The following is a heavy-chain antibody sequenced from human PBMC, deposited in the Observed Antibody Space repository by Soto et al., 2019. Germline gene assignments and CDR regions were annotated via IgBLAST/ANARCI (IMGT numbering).Heavy chain of an antibody. CDR1: GFTFSSYW. CDR2: IKQDGSEK. Sequence: GGSLRLSCAASGFTFSSYWMSWVRQAPGKGLEWVANIKQDGSEKYYVDSVKGRFTISRDNAKNSLYLQMNSLRAEDTAVYYCAREFYYDILTGYYIFDYWGQGTLVTVSS. CDR3: AREFYYDILTGYYIFDY. J-gene: IGHJ4*02. D-gene: IGHD3-9*01. V-gene: IGHV3-7*01.